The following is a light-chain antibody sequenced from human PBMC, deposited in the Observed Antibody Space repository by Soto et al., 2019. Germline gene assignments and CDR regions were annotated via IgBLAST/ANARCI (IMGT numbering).Light chain of an antibody. V-gene: IGLV1-40*01. CDR3: QAYDYSLTAAV. J-gene: IGLJ3*02. CDR1: SSNLGAGYD. CDR2: GNR. Sequence: QPVLTQPPSVSRAPGQRVTIPCTGNSSNLGAGYDVHWYQQLPGTAPKLVIYGNRNRPSGVPERFSGSKSGTSASLAITGLQAEDEGDYYCQAYDYSLTAAVFGGGTKLTVL.